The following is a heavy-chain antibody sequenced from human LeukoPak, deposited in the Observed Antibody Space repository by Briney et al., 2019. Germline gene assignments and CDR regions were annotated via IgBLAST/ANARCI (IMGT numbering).Heavy chain of an antibody. J-gene: IGHJ4*02. CDR2: ISAYNGST. CDR3: ARVFLYWNYEDY. Sequence: ASLKVSCKASGYTFTSYGISWVRQAPGQGLEWMGWISAYNGSTNYAQKLQGRVTMTTDTSTSTAYMELRSLRSDDTAVYYCARVFLYWNYEDYWGQGTLVTVSS. D-gene: IGHD1-7*01. V-gene: IGHV1-18*01. CDR1: GYTFTSYG.